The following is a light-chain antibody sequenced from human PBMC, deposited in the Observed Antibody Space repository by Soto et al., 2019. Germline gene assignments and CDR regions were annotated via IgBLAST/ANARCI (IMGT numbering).Light chain of an antibody. CDR2: ETS. J-gene: IGKJ1*01. V-gene: IGKV1-5*03. CDR1: QTIGRW. Sequence: DIQMTQSTSTLSASVGDRVSISCRASQTIGRWLAWYQQKPGKVPKLLIYETSTLESGVPSRFSGSGSGTEFTLTISSLQPDDFATYYCQQYNSYSPPFGQGTKVEVK. CDR3: QQYNSYSPP.